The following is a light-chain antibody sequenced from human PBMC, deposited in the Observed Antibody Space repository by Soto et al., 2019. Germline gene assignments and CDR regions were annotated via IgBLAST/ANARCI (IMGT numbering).Light chain of an antibody. CDR1: QSVSSN. V-gene: IGKV3-15*01. CDR2: GAS. CDR3: QQYDNWPQT. Sequence: EKVMAQTPATLSVSRGERATHSRRASQSVSSNLAWYQQKPGQAPRLLIYGASTRATGIPARFSGTGSGTDFTLTVSSLQSEDFAVYYCQQYDNWPQTFGQGTKVDIK. J-gene: IGKJ1*01.